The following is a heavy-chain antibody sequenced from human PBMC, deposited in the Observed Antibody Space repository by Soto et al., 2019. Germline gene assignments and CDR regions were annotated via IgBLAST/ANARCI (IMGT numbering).Heavy chain of an antibody. V-gene: IGHV1-18*01. J-gene: IGHJ2*01. CDR1: GYTFTSYG. D-gene: IGHD2-2*01. Sequence: QVKLVQSGAEVKKPGASVKVSCKASGYTFTSYGISWVRQAPGQGLEWMGWISAYNGNTNYAQKLQGRVTMTTDTSTRTAYMELRSLRSDDTAVYYCARLGGYCISTSCYLWYFDLWGRGTLVTVSS. CDR3: ARLGGYCISTSCYLWYFDL. CDR2: ISAYNGNT.